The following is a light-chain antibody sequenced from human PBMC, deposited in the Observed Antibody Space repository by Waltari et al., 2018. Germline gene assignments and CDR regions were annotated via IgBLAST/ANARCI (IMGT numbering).Light chain of an antibody. CDR2: KAS. Sequence: DIQMTQSPSTLSASVGDRVTITFRARQSISNWLAWYQQKPGKAPKLLIYKASTLESGVPSRFSGSGSGTEFTLTISSLQPDDFATYYCQQYNSYSLLTFGGGTKVEIK. CDR3: QQYNSYSLLT. J-gene: IGKJ4*01. CDR1: QSISNW. V-gene: IGKV1-5*03.